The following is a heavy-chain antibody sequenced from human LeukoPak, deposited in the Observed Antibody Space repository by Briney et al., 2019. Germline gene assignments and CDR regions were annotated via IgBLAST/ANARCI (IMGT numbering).Heavy chain of an antibody. D-gene: IGHD5-12*01. J-gene: IGHJ4*02. CDR3: ARENSGYDSYYFDY. Sequence: SETLSLTCTVSGGSISSGDYYWSWIRQPPGKGLEWIGYIYYSGSTYYNPSLKSRVTISVDTSKNQFSLKLSSVTAADTAVYYCARENSGYDSYYFDYWGQGTLVTVSS. CDR1: GGSISSGDYY. V-gene: IGHV4-30-4*08. CDR2: IYYSGST.